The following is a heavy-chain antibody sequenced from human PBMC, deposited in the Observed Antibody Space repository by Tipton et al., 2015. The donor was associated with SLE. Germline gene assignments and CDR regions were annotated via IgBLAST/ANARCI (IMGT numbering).Heavy chain of an antibody. CDR3: ARGSITTGYNWFDP. Sequence: SLRLSCAASGFTFDDYGMSWVRQAPGKGLEWVSGINWNGGSTGYADSVKGRFTISRDNAKNSLYLQMNSLRAEDTALYYCARGSITTGYNWFDPWGQGTLVTVSS. J-gene: IGHJ5*02. D-gene: IGHD3-10*01. CDR2: INWNGGST. CDR1: GFTFDDYG. V-gene: IGHV3-20*04.